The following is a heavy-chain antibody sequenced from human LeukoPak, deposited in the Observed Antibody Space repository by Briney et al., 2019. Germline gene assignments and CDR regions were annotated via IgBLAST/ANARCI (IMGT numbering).Heavy chain of an antibody. D-gene: IGHD1-1*01. V-gene: IGHV4-38-2*02. J-gene: IGHJ4*02. CDR3: ARDSGTTGTFDY. Sequence: PSETLSLTCTVSGCSISSGSYGGWSRQPPGKGLEWIGSIYHSGTTYYNPSLKSRVTILVDLSKNQFSLKLSSATAADTAVYYCARDSGTTGTFDYWGQGNLVTVSS. CDR2: IYHSGTT. CDR1: GCSISSGSY.